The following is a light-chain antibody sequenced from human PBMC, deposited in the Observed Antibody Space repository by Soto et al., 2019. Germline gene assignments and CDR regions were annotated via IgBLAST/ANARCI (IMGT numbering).Light chain of an antibody. Sequence: QSVLTQPASVSGSPGQSITISCTGTSSDVGGYNYVSWYQQHPGKAPKLMIYDVSNRPSGVSNRFSGSKSGNTASLTISGLQAEDEADYYCSSYTSSRVFGGGIKLTVL. J-gene: IGLJ3*02. V-gene: IGLV2-14*01. CDR3: SSYTSSRV. CDR1: SSDVGGYNY. CDR2: DVS.